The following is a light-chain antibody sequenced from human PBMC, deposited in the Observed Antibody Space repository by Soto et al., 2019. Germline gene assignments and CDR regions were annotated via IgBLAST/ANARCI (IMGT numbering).Light chain of an antibody. CDR1: SSDVGSYNR. J-gene: IGLJ1*01. V-gene: IGLV2-18*02. CDR3: SSYTSSSTYV. CDR2: EVS. Sequence: QSALTKPPSVCGSPGQSVAIFCTGTSSDVGSYNRVSWYQQPPGTAPKAMIYEVSNRPSGVPDRFSGSKSGNTASLTISGLQAEDEADYYCSSYTSSSTYVFGTGTKVTVL.